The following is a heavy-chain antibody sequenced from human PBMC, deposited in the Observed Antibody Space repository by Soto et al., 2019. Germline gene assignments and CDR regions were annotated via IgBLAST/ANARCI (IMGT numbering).Heavy chain of an antibody. CDR1: GFTFSGYW. D-gene: IGHD3-22*01. CDR3: ARESGYYDSSGPYYYYYGRDV. J-gene: IGHJ6*02. V-gene: IGHV3-7*04. Sequence: PGGSLRLSCAASGFTFSGYWMSWVRQAPGKGLEWVANIKQDGSEKYYVDSVKGRFTISRDNAKNSLYLQMNSLRAEDTAVYYCARESGYYDSSGPYYYYYGRDVWGLGTTVTVSS. CDR2: IKQDGSEK.